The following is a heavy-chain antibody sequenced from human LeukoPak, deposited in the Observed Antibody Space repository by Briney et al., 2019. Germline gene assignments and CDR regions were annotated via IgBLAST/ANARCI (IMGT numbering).Heavy chain of an antibody. Sequence: PRGSLRLSCAASGFTFSSYVMSWVRQAPGKGLEWVSAISGSGGSTYYADSVKGRFTISRDNSKNTLYLQMNSLRAEDTAVYYCAKAGSSSSGGKYYYMDVWGKGTTVTVSS. J-gene: IGHJ6*03. CDR1: GFTFSSYV. V-gene: IGHV3-23*01. CDR3: AKAGSSSSGGKYYYMDV. D-gene: IGHD6-6*01. CDR2: ISGSGGST.